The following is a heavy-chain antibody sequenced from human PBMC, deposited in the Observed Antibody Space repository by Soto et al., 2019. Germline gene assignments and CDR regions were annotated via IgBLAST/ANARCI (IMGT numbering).Heavy chain of an antibody. CDR1: GFPFSSYG. CDR3: AREAPMDV. V-gene: IGHV3-30*03. Sequence: GGSLRLSCAASGFPFSSYGMHWVRQAPGKGLEWVALISHDGNNEFYADSVRGRFTISRDNSKNTLYLEMSSLRADDTAVYYCAREAPMDVWGQGTTVTVSS. J-gene: IGHJ6*02. CDR2: ISHDGNNE.